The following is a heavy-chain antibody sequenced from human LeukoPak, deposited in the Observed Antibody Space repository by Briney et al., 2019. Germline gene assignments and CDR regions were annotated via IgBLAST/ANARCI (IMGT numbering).Heavy chain of an antibody. V-gene: IGHV3-21*04. J-gene: IGHJ4*02. CDR3: AKQAPQWLVLYYFDY. D-gene: IGHD6-19*01. Sequence: PGGSLRLSCAASGFSFRTHSMKWVRQAPGKGLEWVSSITSFGSDIYYADSVKGRFTISRDNSKNTLYLQMNSLRAEDTAVYYCAKQAPQWLVLYYFDYWGQGTLVTVSS. CDR1: GFSFRTHS. CDR2: ITSFGSDI.